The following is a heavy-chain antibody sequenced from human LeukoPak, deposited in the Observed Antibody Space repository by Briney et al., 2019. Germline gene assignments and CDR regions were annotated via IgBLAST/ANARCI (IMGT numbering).Heavy chain of an antibody. V-gene: IGHV3-30-3*01. Sequence: GRSLRLSCAASGFTFSSYAMHWVRQAPGKGLEWVAVISYDGSNKYYADSVKGRFTISRDNSKNTLYLQMNSLRAEDTAVYYCARGSPPLWFGELPSEWYFDYWGQGTLVTVSS. CDR3: ARGSPPLWFGELPSEWYFDY. CDR1: GFTFSSYA. D-gene: IGHD3-10*01. CDR2: ISYDGSNK. J-gene: IGHJ4*02.